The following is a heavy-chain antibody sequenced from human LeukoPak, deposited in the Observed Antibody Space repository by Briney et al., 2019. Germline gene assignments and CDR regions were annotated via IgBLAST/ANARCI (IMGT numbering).Heavy chain of an antibody. CDR3: ARSLYRGYYFDY. J-gene: IGHJ4*02. CDR1: GFTVSTNY. D-gene: IGHD3-16*01. CDR2: IYSDGST. V-gene: IGHV3-53*01. Sequence: PGGSLRLSCAVSGFTVSTNYMSWVRQAPGKGLEWVSFIYSDGSTYYADSVKGRFTISRDNSKNTLYLQMNSLRAEDTAVYYCARSLYRGYYFDYWGQGTLVTVSS.